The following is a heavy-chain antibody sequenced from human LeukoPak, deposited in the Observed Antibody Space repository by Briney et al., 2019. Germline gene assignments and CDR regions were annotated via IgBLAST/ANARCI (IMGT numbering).Heavy chain of an antibody. CDR2: INPSGRI. J-gene: IGHJ6*03. D-gene: IGHD3-22*01. CDR3: ARGRQEVSMIVVVMTTVSYYLDV. CDR1: GGSFSGYY. V-gene: IGHV4-34*01. Sequence: PSETLSLTCAVYGGSFSGYYWTWIRQAPGKGLEWIGEINPSGRISYNPSLKSRLTISVDASKNQFSLNLRSLTAADTAVYYCARGRQEVSMIVVVMTTVSYYLDVWGKGTTVTVS.